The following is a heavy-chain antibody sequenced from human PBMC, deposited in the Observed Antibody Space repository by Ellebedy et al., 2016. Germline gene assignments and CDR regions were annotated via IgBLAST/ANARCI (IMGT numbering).Heavy chain of an antibody. V-gene: IGHV1-69*05. CDR1: GYTFTSNH. J-gene: IGHJ2*01. CDR2: ILPIFGTA. D-gene: IGHD6-19*01. CDR3: AAVAGSTFYWYFDL. Sequence: ASVKVSCKASGYTFTSNHMHWVRQAPGQGLEWMGGILPIFGTANYALKFQGRVTITTDESTSTTYMDLSSLRSDDTAVYYCAAVAGSTFYWYFDLWGRGTLITVAS.